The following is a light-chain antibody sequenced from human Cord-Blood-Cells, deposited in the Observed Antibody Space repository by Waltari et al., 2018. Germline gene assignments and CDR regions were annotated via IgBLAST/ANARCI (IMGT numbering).Light chain of an antibody. V-gene: IGLV2-23*01. CDR1: SSDVGSYNL. J-gene: IGLJ1*01. CDR2: EGS. CDR3: CSYAGSSTYV. Sequence: QSALTQPASVSGSPGPSITIYCTGTSSDVGSYNLVSWYQQHPGKAPKLMIYEGSKRPSGVSNRFSGSKSGNTASLTISGLQAEDEADYYCCSYAGSSTYVFGTGTKVTVL.